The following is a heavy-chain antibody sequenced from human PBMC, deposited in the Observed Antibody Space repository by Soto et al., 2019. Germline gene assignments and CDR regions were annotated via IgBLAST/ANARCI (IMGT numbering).Heavy chain of an antibody. J-gene: IGHJ4*02. V-gene: IGHV1-18*04. D-gene: IGHD3-22*01. CDR1: GYTFTSYG. Sequence: GASVKVSCKASGYTFTSYGISWVRQAPGQGLEWMGWISAYNGNTNYAQKLQGRVTMTTDTSTSTAYMELRGLRSDDTAVYYCARGGTYYYDSSGYRNFDYWGQGTLVTVSS. CDR3: ARGGTYYYDSSGYRNFDY. CDR2: ISAYNGNT.